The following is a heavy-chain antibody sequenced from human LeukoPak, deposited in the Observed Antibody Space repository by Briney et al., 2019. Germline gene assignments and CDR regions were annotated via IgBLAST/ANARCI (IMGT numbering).Heavy chain of an antibody. Sequence: GGSLRLSSTVSGFTFNNHWMSWVRQAPGKGLEWVANIKEDGGETSYLDSVKGRFAISRDNARNSLYLQMDNLRVEDTAVYYCARYNNGPSDYWGQGTLVTVSS. CDR3: ARYNNGPSDY. CDR2: IKEDGGET. J-gene: IGHJ4*02. CDR1: GFTFNNHW. V-gene: IGHV3-7*01. D-gene: IGHD2-8*01.